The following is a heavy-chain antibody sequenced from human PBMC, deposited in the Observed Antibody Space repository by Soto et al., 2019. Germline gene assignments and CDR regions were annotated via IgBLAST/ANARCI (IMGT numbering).Heavy chain of an antibody. V-gene: IGHV3-30*18. Sequence: QVQLVESGGGVVQPGRSLRLSCAASGFTFSTYGMYWVRQAPGKGLEWMAIISSDGGSQYYADSVKGRFTISRDNSNDSLYLQMDSLRIEDTAIYYWVKEMPPQWDYDHWGQGTLVTVSS. CDR2: ISSDGGSQ. CDR3: VKEMPPQWDYDH. CDR1: GFTFSTYG. J-gene: IGHJ5*02. D-gene: IGHD1-26*01.